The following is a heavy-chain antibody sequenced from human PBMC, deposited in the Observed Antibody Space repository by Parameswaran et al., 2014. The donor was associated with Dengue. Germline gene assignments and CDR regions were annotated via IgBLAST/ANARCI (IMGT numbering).Heavy chain of an antibody. Sequence: VRQAPGKGLEWVSVISGSGGGTYYADSVKGRFTISRDNSKNTLYLQMNSLRVEDTAVYYCAKDLHYYGMDVWGQGTTVTVSS. V-gene: IGHV3-23*01. CDR3: AKDLHYYGMDV. J-gene: IGHJ6*02. CDR2: ISGSGGGT.